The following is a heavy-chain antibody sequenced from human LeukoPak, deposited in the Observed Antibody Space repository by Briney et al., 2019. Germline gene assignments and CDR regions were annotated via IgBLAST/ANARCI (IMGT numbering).Heavy chain of an antibody. CDR3: ARSPDYYDSSGLDY. CDR1: GGSISSGSYY. V-gene: IGHV4-61*02. Sequence: SETLSLTCTVSGGSISSGSYYWSWIRQPAGKGLEWIGRIYTSGSTNYNPSLKSRVTISVDTSKNQFSLKLSSVTAADTAVYCCARSPDYYDSSGLDYWGQGTLVTVSS. J-gene: IGHJ4*02. CDR2: IYTSGST. D-gene: IGHD3-22*01.